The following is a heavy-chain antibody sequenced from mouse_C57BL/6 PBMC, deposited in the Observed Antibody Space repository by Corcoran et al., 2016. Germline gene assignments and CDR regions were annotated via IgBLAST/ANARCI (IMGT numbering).Heavy chain of an antibody. CDR2: IFLGSGNT. D-gene: IGHD6-1*01. CDR1: GYTFTSYG. Sequence: QVQLQQSGAELARPGASVKLSCKASGYTFTSYGISWVKQRTGQGLEWIGEIFLGSGNTYYNEKFKGKATLTADKSSSTAYMELRSLTSEDSAVVFCARRLPYAVDYWGQGTSVTVSS. V-gene: IGHV1-81*01. J-gene: IGHJ4*01. CDR3: ARRLPYAVDY.